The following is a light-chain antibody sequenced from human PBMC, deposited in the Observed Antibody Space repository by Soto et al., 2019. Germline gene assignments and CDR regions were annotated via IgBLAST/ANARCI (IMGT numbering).Light chain of an antibody. CDR3: SSYTSSSTYV. CDR1: SSDVGGYNY. J-gene: IGLJ1*01. CDR2: EVS. Sequence: QSALTQPASVSGSXXXXXXXXXTGTSSDVGGYNYVSWYQQHPGKAPKLMIYEVSNRPSGVSNRFSGSKSGNTASLTISGLQAEDEADYYCSSYTSSSTYVFGTGTKLTVL. V-gene: IGLV2-14*01.